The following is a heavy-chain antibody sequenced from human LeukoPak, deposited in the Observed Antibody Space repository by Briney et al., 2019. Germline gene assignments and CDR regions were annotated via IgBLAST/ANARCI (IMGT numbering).Heavy chain of an antibody. V-gene: IGHV3-30*02. J-gene: IGHJ3*02. CDR3: AKEMFGGAFDI. CDR2: IRFDASDK. CDR1: GFTFSGYG. Sequence: PGGSLRLSCAASGFTFSGYGMHWVRQAPGKGLEWVAFIRFDASDKYYADSVKGRFTISRDNSKKMIYLQMNSLRAEDATMYYCAKEMFGGAFDIWGQGTMVIVSS. D-gene: IGHD3-10*02.